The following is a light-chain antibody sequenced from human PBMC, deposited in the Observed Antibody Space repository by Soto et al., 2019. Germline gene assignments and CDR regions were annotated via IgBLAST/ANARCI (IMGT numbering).Light chain of an antibody. V-gene: IGLV2-14*01. Sequence: QSVLTQPVSVSGSPGQSITISCTGTSSDVGGSDYVSWYQQHPGKAPKLMIYEVSYRPSGVSNRFSGSKSGNTASLTISGLQAEDEADYYCNSYTTTGTLVFGGGTKVTVL. CDR3: NSYTTTGTLV. J-gene: IGLJ3*02. CDR1: SSDVGGSDY. CDR2: EVS.